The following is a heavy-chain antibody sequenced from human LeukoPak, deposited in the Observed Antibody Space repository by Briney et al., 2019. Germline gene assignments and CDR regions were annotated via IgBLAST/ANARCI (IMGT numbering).Heavy chain of an antibody. V-gene: IGHV3-23*01. D-gene: IGHD3-22*01. CDR1: GITFSNYH. CDR3: AKTGGYYDSSGYPFDAFDI. Sequence: GGSLRLSCAASGITFSNYHMIWVRQAPGKGLECVSSISNNGANTYYADSVKGRFTISRDNSKNTLYLQMNSLRAEDTAVYYCAKTGGYYDSSGYPFDAFDIWGQGTMVTVSS. CDR2: ISNNGANT. J-gene: IGHJ3*02.